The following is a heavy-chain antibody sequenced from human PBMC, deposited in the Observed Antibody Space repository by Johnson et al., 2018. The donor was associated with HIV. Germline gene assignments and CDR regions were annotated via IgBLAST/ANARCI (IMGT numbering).Heavy chain of an antibody. CDR1: AFTFSSYA. D-gene: IGHD2-21*02. V-gene: IGHV3-30-3*01. CDR3: AGAYCGGDCYFESADDAFAI. J-gene: IGHJ3*02. Sequence: QVQLVESGGGVVQPGRSLRLSCAASAFTFSSYAMHWVRQAPGKGLEWVAVISYDGSNKYYSDSVQGRFTISRDHSKNTLYLQMNSLRAEDTAVYYCAGAYCGGDCYFESADDAFAIWGQGTMVTVSS. CDR2: ISYDGSNK.